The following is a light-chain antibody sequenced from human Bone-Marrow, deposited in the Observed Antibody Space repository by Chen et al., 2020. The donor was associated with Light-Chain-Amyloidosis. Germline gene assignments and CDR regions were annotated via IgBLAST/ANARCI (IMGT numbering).Light chain of an antibody. V-gene: IGLV2-14*01. CDR1: SSDVGGYNY. CDR2: DVS. CDR3: SSYTSSSTYP. J-gene: IGLJ3*02. Sequence: QSALTQPASVSGSPGQSITISCTGTSSDVGGYNYVSWYQQHPGKAPKLMIYDVSNRPSGVSNRFSGSKSGNTASLPISGLQAEDEADYYCSSYTSSSTYPFGGGTKLTVL.